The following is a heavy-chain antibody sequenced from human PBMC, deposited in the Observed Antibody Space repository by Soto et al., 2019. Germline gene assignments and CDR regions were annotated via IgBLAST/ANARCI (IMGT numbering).Heavy chain of an antibody. J-gene: IGHJ5*02. D-gene: IGHD4-17*01. CDR1: GGSISSSSSY. V-gene: IGHV4-39*01. CDR2: IYYSGST. Sequence: QLQLQESGPGLVKPSETLSLTCTVSGGSISSSSSYWGWIRQPPGKGLEWIGYIYYSGSTNYNPALKSRVAIYVDTSKNKVSLKMNSVTAADTPVYFCARPPRGAVTVTSVINWFDPWGQGALVTVSS. CDR3: ARPPRGAVTVTSVINWFDP.